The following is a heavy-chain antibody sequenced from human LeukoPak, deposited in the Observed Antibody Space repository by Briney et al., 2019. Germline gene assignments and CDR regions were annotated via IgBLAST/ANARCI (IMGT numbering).Heavy chain of an antibody. D-gene: IGHD3-22*01. J-gene: IGHJ6*02. CDR3: ARDAEVYDSSGYYLYYYGMDV. CDR2: ISYDGSNK. CDR1: GFTFSSYA. Sequence: GGSLSLSCAASGFTFSSYAMHWVRQAPGKGLEWVAVISYDGSNKYYADSVKGRFTISRDNSKNTLYLQMNSLRAEDTAVYYCARDAEVYDSSGYYLYYYGMDVWGQGTTVTVSS. V-gene: IGHV3-30*04.